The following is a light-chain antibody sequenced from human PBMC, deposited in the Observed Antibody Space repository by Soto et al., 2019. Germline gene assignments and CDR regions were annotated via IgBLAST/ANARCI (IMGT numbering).Light chain of an antibody. V-gene: IGKV3-20*01. CDR2: DSS. CDR1: QSVSSNY. J-gene: IGKJ2*01. Sequence: EIVLTQSPGTLSLSPGERATLSCRASQSVSSNYLAWYQQKPGRAPRLRIYDSSSTATGIPDRCSASGSGTDFTLTISRLEPEDFAVYLCHQYGGSPQYTCGQGTKVEIK. CDR3: HQYGGSPQYT.